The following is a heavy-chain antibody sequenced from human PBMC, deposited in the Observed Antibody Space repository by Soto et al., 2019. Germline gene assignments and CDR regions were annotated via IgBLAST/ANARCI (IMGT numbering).Heavy chain of an antibody. CDR1: GYTFTSFP. J-gene: IGHJ4*02. CDR2: INAANGYT. V-gene: IGHV1-3*01. D-gene: IGHD3-10*01. CDR3: ARGGGLDD. Sequence: QVQLVQSGAEVKKPGASVKVSCQASGYTFTSFPIHWVRQAPGQGLECMGWINAANGYTRYSQKFQGRVTITRDTSATTAYTDLTSLTAEDTAVYYWARGGGLDDWRQGTLITVSS.